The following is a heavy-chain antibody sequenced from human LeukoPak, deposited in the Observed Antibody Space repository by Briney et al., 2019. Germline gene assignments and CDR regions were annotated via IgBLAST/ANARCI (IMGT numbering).Heavy chain of an antibody. D-gene: IGHD5-24*01. Sequence: SETLSLTCAVYGGSFSGYYWSWIRQPPGKGLEWIGEINHSGSTNYNPSLKSRVTISVDTSKNQFSLKLSSVTAADTAVYYCARVATTEMAATRGELDYWGQGTLVTVSS. J-gene: IGHJ4*02. CDR1: GGSFSGYY. V-gene: IGHV4-34*01. CDR2: INHSGST. CDR3: ARVATTEMAATRGELDY.